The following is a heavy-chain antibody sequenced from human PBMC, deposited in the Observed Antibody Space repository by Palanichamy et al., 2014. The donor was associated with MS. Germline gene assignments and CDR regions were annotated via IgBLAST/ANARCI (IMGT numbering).Heavy chain of an antibody. J-gene: IGHJ4*02. CDR1: GFTFSTYS. D-gene: IGHD6-6*01. CDR2: ISSSSSTI. Sequence: EVQLVESGGHLVQPGGSLRLSCAASGFTFSTYSMNWVRQAPGKGLEWVSYISSSSSTIYYADSVKGRFIISRDNAKNSLYLQMNSLRDEDTAVYYCARGSYSYIAAPRDYWGRGTLVTVSS. CDR3: ARGSYSYIAAPRDY. V-gene: IGHV3-48*02.